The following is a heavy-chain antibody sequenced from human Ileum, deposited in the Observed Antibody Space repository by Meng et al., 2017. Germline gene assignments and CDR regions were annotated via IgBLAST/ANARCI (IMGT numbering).Heavy chain of an antibody. CDR3: ARGYASGWSQSFYFED. CDR1: GFSFGDYA. CDR2: ISSTGKTI. D-gene: IGHD6-19*01. Sequence: GGSLRLSCATSGFSFGDYAMTWIRQAPGKGLAWISYISSTGKTISYADSVKGRFSISRDNTENSLYLQMDRLRDEDTGVYYCARGYASGWSQSFYFEDWGQGTQVTVSS. V-gene: IGHV3-11*04. J-gene: IGHJ4*02.